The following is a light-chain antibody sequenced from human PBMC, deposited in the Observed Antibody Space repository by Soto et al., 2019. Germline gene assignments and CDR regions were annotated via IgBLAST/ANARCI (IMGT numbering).Light chain of an antibody. V-gene: IGKV3-20*01. Sequence: HSPATLSASAGERVTLSCRATQSVTYNVAWYQQKPGQAPRLLIYGASSRATGIPDRFSGSGSGTDFTLTISRLEPEDFAVYYCQQYGSSPGTFGQGTKVE. J-gene: IGKJ1*01. CDR3: QQYGSSPGT. CDR2: GAS. CDR1: QSVTYN.